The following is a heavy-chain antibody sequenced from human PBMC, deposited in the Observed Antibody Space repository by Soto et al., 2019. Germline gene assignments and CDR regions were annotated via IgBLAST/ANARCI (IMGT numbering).Heavy chain of an antibody. V-gene: IGHV1-8*01. J-gene: IGHJ4*02. CDR3: ARGPRESGEWLLFDY. Sequence: SVKVSCKASGYTFSTYEINWVRRAAGQGLEWMGRMNPDNGNTGYAQKFQDRVTMTRNTSISTAYVELSSLRSDDTAVYYCARGPRESGEWLLFDYWGQGALVTVSS. D-gene: IGHD3-3*01. CDR2: MNPDNGNT. CDR1: GYTFSTYE.